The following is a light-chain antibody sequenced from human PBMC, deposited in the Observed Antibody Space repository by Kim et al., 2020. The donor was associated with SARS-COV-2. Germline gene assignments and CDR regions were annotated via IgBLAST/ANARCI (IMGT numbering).Light chain of an antibody. CDR1: QSSGGIH. J-gene: IGKJ1*01. CDR2: AIS. Sequence: QGERATLSCRAGQSSGGIHLVWYLQKPGRAPRLIIYAISNRATDIPDRFSGSGAGTDFTLTISRLEPEDFSVYYCQQYADSPPTFGQGTKVDIK. CDR3: QQYADSPPT. V-gene: IGKV3-20*01.